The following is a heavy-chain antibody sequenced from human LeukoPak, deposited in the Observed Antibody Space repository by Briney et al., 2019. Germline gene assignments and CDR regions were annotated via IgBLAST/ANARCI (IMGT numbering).Heavy chain of an antibody. V-gene: IGHV3-23*01. J-gene: IGHJ4*02. CDR2: ISGSGGHT. Sequence: PGGSLRLSCAASGFTFSNYAMSWVRQAPGKGLEWASGISGSGGHTFYADSVKGRFTISRDNSKNTLYLQMSSLRAEDTAVYYCAKDQTYGYPLLSAGDYWGQGTLVTVSS. CDR1: GFTFSNYA. CDR3: AKDQTYGYPLLSAGDY. D-gene: IGHD2-15*01.